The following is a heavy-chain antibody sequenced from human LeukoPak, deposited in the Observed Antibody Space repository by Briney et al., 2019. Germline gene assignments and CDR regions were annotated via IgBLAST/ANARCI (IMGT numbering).Heavy chain of an antibody. J-gene: IGHJ4*02. V-gene: IGHV3-30-3*01. Sequence: PGGSLRLSCAASGFTFSSYAMHWVRQAPGKGLEWVAVISYDGSNKYYADSVKGRFTISRDNSKNTLYLQMNSLRAEDTAVYYCASMDDIVVVPAAPNPYWGQGTLVTVSS. D-gene: IGHD2-2*01. CDR3: ASMDDIVVVPAAPNPY. CDR2: ISYDGSNK. CDR1: GFTFSSYA.